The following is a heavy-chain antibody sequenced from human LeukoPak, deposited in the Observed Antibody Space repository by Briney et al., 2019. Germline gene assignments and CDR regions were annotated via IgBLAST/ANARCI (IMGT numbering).Heavy chain of an antibody. CDR2: INDSGST. J-gene: IGHJ6*03. CDR1: SGSFCGYY. V-gene: IGHV4-34*01. D-gene: IGHD3-16*02. CDR3: GRGPVGYTSYYMDV. Sequence: KPSETLSLTCAVYSGSFCGYYWNWIRQPPGKGLKWIGEINDSGSTKYNPSLKSRVTISVDTSKNQFSLKLSSVTAADTAVYYCGRGPVGYTSYYMDVWGKGTTVTVSS.